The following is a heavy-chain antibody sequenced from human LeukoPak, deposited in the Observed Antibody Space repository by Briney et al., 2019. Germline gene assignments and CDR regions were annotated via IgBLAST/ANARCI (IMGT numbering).Heavy chain of an antibody. CDR3: ARASMITFGGVIVY. Sequence: GGSLRLSCAASGFTFSSYSMNWVRQAPGKGLEWVSSISSSSSYIYYAVSVKGRFTISRDNAKNSLYLQMNSLRAKDTAVYYCARASMITFGGVIVYWGQGTLVTVSS. V-gene: IGHV3-21*01. CDR1: GFTFSSYS. CDR2: ISSSSSYI. D-gene: IGHD3-16*02. J-gene: IGHJ4*02.